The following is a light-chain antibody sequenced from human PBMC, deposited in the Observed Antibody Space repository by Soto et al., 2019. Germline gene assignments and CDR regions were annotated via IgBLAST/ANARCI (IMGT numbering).Light chain of an antibody. Sequence: SYELTQPPSVSVSPGQTASITCSGDTLSYNYACWYHQKPGQSPVRVFWQDNKRPSGMPERFSGSNAGNTATLTISGTQAMDEADYYCQAWDSTTGGVFGGGTKLTVL. CDR2: QDN. J-gene: IGLJ3*02. CDR1: TLSYNY. V-gene: IGLV3-1*01. CDR3: QAWDSTTGGV.